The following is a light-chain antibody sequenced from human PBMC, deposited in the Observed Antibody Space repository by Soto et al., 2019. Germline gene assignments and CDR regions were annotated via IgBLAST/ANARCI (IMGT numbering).Light chain of an antibody. J-gene: IGKJ1*01. CDR1: QSVRSSY. CDR3: QQYGSSPQT. V-gene: IGKV3-20*01. CDR2: GAS. Sequence: EIVLTQSPGTLSLSPGERATLSCRASQSVRSSYLAWYQQKPGQAPRLLIYGASSRATGIPDRFSGSGSGTDFTLTISRLEPEDFAVYYCQQYGSSPQTFGQGTKVE.